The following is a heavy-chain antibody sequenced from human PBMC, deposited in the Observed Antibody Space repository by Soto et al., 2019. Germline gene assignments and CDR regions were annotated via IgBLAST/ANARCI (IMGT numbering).Heavy chain of an antibody. D-gene: IGHD1-1*01. Sequence: TCTTSGGGSASYTVACNSIKQSPSRGLEWLGRTYYRSEWYNAFAISVKSRITINPDTSKNQFSLQLNSVTPEDTAMYYCARTSTTGAFDPWGQGTLVTVSS. V-gene: IGHV6-1*01. J-gene: IGHJ5*02. CDR2: TYYRSEWYN. CDR3: ARTSTTGAFDP. CDR1: GGGSASYTVA.